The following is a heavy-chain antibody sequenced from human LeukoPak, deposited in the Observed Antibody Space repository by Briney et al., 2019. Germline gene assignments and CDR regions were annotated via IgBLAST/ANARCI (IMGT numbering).Heavy chain of an antibody. CDR3: AKVLDGTGYWNYYFDS. CDR1: GFSVSGKF. J-gene: IGHJ4*02. V-gene: IGHV3-23*01. D-gene: IGHD3-22*01. CDR2: ISGSGEST. Sequence: PGGSLRLSCAASGFSVSGKFMSWVRQAPGKGLEWVSGISGSGESTYYADSVKGRFTISRDNSKNTLYLQMNSLRAEDTAVYYCAKVLDGTGYWNYYFDSWGQGTLVTVSS.